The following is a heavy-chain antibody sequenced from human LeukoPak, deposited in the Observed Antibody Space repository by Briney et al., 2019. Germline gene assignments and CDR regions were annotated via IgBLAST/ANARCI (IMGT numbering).Heavy chain of an antibody. V-gene: IGHV1-18*01. Sequence: GASVKVSCKASGGTFSSYAISWVRQAPGQGLEWMGWISGYNGNTNYAQKLQGRVTMTTDTSTSTAYMELRSLRSDDTAVYYCARDSAGSSGYYGLPDYWGQGTLVTVSS. CDR2: ISGYNGNT. CDR3: ARDSAGSSGYYGLPDY. D-gene: IGHD3-22*01. CDR1: GGTFSSYA. J-gene: IGHJ4*02.